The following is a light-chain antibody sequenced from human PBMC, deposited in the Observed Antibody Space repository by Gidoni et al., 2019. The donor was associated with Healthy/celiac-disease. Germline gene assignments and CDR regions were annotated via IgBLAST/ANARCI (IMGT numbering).Light chain of an antibody. J-gene: IGLJ3*02. V-gene: IGLV1-44*01. CDR3: SAWDDSLNGRV. CDR2: TNN. CDR1: SSNIGINA. Sequence: QSVLTPPPSASGTPGQRVTISCSGSSSNIGINAVDWYQQLPGTAPKLLIYTNNQRPSGVPDRFSGSKSGTSASLAISGLQSEDEAVYYCSAWDDSLNGRVFGGGTKLTVL.